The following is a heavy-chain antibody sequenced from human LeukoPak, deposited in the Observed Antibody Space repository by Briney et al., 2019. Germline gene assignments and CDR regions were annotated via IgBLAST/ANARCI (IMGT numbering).Heavy chain of an antibody. Sequence: VASVKVSCKASGYTFTSYDINWVRQATGQGLEWMGWMNLNSGNTGYAQKFQGRVTITRNTFISTAYMELSSLRSEDTAVYYCAKAARGYLGAFDIWGQGTMVTVSS. CDR3: AKAARGYLGAFDI. V-gene: IGHV1-8*03. D-gene: IGHD5-18*01. CDR2: MNLNSGNT. CDR1: GYTFTSYD. J-gene: IGHJ3*02.